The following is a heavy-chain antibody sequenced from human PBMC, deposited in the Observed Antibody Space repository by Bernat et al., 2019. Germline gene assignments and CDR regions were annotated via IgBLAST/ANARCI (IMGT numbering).Heavy chain of an antibody. CDR1: GFTFSSYW. Sequence: EVQLVESGGGLVQPGGSLRLSCAASGFTFSSYWMSWVRQAPGKGLEWVANIKQDGSEKYYVDSVKGRFTISRDNAKNSLYLQMNSLRAEDTAVYYCARGSRIADDAFDIWGQGTMVTVSS. CDR3: ARGSRIADDAFDI. CDR2: IKQDGSEK. V-gene: IGHV3-7*01. D-gene: IGHD6-13*01. J-gene: IGHJ3*02.